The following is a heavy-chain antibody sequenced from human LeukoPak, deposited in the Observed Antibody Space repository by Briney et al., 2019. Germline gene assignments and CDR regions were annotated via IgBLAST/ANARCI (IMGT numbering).Heavy chain of an antibody. CDR2: ISSGSRSI. D-gene: IGHD4-17*01. J-gene: IGHJ4*02. CDR1: GFTFGSYG. V-gene: IGHV3-21*01. Sequence: GGSLRLSCGVSGFTFGSYGMNWLRQAPGKGLEWVSFISSGSRSIYYADSVKGRFTVSRDNAKNSLYLQMNSLRTEDTAVYYCARDNYDYGDYYFDYWGQETLVTVSS. CDR3: ARDNYDYGDYYFDY.